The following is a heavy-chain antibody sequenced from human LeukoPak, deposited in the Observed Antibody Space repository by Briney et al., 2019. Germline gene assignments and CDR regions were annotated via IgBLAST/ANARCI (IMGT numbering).Heavy chain of an antibody. CDR2: FDPEDGET. V-gene: IGHV1-24*01. Sequence: ASVKVSCKVSGYTLTELSMHWVRQSPGKGLEWMGGFDPEDGETIYAQKFQGRVTMTEDTSTDTAYMELSSLRSEDTAVYYCARPDYDDDDSPGRHDWGQGTQVTVSS. CDR1: GYTLTELS. CDR3: ARPDYDDDDSPGRHD. D-gene: IGHD4-17*01. J-gene: IGHJ4*02.